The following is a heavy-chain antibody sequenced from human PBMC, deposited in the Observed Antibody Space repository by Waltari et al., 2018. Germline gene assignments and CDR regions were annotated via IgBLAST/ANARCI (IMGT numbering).Heavy chain of an antibody. D-gene: IGHD6-19*01. CDR3: ARDIRQWLGGYYFDY. J-gene: IGHJ4*02. CDR2: ISAYNGNT. CDR1: GYTFTSYN. V-gene: IGHV1-18*01. Sequence: QVQLVQSGAEVKKPGASVKVSCKASGYTFTSYNISWVRQAPGQGLEWMGWISAYNGNTNYAQKLQGRVTMITDTSTSTAYMGLRSLRSDDTAVYYCARDIRQWLGGYYFDYWGQGTLVTVSS.